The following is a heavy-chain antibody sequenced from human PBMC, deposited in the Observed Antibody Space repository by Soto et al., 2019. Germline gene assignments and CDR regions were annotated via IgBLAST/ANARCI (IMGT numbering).Heavy chain of an antibody. CDR2: ISGSAGTT. V-gene: IGHV3-23*01. D-gene: IGHD2-8*01. CDR1: GFTFSSYA. J-gene: IGHJ4*02. CDR3: AKGVYLQNLYSDY. Sequence: EVQLLESGGGLVQPGGSLRLSCAASGFTFSSYAMSWVRQAPGKGLEWVSSISGSAGTTYYALSVKGRFTISRDNSKNTVFLQMNSLGAEDTAVYYCAKGVYLQNLYSDYWGQGTLVTVSS.